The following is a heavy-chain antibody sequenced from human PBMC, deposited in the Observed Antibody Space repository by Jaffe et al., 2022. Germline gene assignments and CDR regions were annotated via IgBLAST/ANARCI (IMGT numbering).Heavy chain of an antibody. Sequence: QVQLQESGPGLVKPSETLSLTCAVSGYSISSGYYWGWIRQPPGKGLEWIGSIYHSGSTYYNPSLKSRVTISVDTSKNQFSLKLSSVTAADTAVYYCARQRSSARLDYWGQGTLVTVSS. CDR2: IYHSGST. CDR1: GYSISSGYY. J-gene: IGHJ4*02. CDR3: ARQRSSARLDY. D-gene: IGHD3-10*01. V-gene: IGHV4-38-2*01.